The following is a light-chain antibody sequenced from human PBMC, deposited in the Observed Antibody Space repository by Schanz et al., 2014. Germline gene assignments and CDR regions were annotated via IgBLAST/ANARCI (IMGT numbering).Light chain of an antibody. CDR3: KSYDISLSVLYV. CDR2: ANT. CDR1: SSNIGAGYD. V-gene: IGLV1-40*01. Sequence: QSVLTQPPSVSGAPGQRVTISCTGSSSNIGAGYDVHWYQLLPGTAPKLLIYANTNRPSGVPDRFSGSKSGTSASLAITGLQTEDEADYYCKSYDISLSVLYVFGTGTKLTVL. J-gene: IGLJ1*01.